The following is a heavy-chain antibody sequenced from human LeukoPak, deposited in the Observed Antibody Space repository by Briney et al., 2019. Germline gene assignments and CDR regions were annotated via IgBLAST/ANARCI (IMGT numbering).Heavy chain of an antibody. CDR2: IRYDGSNK. CDR1: GFTFSSYG. CDR3: AKVTVDTAMSWDYYYYMDV. V-gene: IGHV3-30*02. J-gene: IGHJ6*03. D-gene: IGHD5-18*01. Sequence: PGGSLRLSCAASGFTFSSYGMHWVRQAPGKGLEWVAFIRYDGSNKYYADSVKGRFTISRDNSKNTLYLQMNSLRAEDTAVYYCAKVTVDTAMSWDYYYYMDVWGKGTTVTVSS.